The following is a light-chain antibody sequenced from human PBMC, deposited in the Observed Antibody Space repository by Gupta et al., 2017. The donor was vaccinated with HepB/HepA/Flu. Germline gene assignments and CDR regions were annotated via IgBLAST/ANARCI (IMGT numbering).Light chain of an antibody. J-gene: IGLJ2*01. Sequence: QSALTQPPSASRSPGQSVTLACPGTSSDVRGYNYVSWYQQHPGKAPKLMIYEVSKRPSGVPDRFSCSKSDNTASLTFSELQAEDEGDYYCSSYAGSNKLLFGGGTKLTVL. V-gene: IGLV2-8*01. CDR3: SSYAGSNKLL. CDR2: EVS. CDR1: SSDVRGYNY.